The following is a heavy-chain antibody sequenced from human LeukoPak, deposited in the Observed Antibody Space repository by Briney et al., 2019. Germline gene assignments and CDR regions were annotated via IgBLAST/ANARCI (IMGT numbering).Heavy chain of an antibody. CDR2: IYYSGST. J-gene: IGHJ4*02. D-gene: IGHD6-13*01. V-gene: IGHV4-39*07. Sequence: PSETLSLTCTVSGGSISSSSYYWGWIRQPPGKGLEWIGSIYYSGSTYYNPSLKSRVTISVDTSKNQFSLKLSSVTAADTAVYYCAIEGHSSSLGNYFDYWGQGTLVTVSS. CDR1: GGSISSSSYY. CDR3: AIEGHSSSLGNYFDY.